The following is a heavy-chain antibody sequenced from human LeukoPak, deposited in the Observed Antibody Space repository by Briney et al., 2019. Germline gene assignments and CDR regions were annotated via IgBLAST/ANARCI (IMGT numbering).Heavy chain of an antibody. CDR2: IYYSGST. V-gene: IGHV4-39*07. Sequence: PSETLSLTCTVSGGSISSSSYYWGWIRQPPGKGLEWIGSIYYSGSTYYNPSLKSRVTISVDTSKNQFSLKLSSVTAADTAVYYCDSRSSSSDYYYYYMDVWGKGTTVTVSS. CDR3: DSRSSSSDYYYYYMDV. D-gene: IGHD6-6*01. CDR1: GGSISSSSYY. J-gene: IGHJ6*03.